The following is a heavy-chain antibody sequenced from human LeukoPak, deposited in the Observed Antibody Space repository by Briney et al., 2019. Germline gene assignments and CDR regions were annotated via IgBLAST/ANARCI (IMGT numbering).Heavy chain of an antibody. CDR3: AGLSYYYMDV. CDR1: GGSISSFY. Sequence: SETLSLTCILSGGSISSFYWSWLRQSPGKRLEWIGYVYYTGATNYNPSLRSRVTMSVDMSKNEFSLKLKSVTAADTGIYFCAGLSYYYMDVWGKGTPVAFSS. J-gene: IGHJ6*03. V-gene: IGHV4-59*08. CDR2: VYYTGAT.